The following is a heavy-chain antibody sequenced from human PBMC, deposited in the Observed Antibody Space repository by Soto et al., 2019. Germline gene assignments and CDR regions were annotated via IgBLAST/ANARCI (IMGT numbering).Heavy chain of an antibody. CDR1: GFTLSGYW. Sequence: GGSLRLSCAASGFTLSGYWMHWVRQAPGKGLIWVSRISDDGTITTYADSVKGRFTISRDDAKNTLYLQMNSLRDEDTAVYFCARSDDGYDYWGQGTLVTVSS. CDR3: ARSDDGYDY. D-gene: IGHD6-25*01. CDR2: ISDDGTIT. J-gene: IGHJ4*02. V-gene: IGHV3-74*01.